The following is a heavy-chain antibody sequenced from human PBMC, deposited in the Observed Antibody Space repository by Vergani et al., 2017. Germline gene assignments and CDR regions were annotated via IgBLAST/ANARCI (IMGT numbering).Heavy chain of an antibody. V-gene: IGHV3-48*01. CDR2: ISSSSSTI. J-gene: IGHJ1*01. D-gene: IGHD4-23*01. CDR3: ARDRGGHSKDFQH. CDR1: GFTFSSYS. Sequence: EVHLVESGGGSVQPGGSLRLSCAASGFTFSSYSMNWVRQAPGKGLEWVSYISSSSSTIYYVDSVKGRFTISRDNAKNSLFLQMNSLRAEDKAVYYCARDRGGHSKDFQHWGQGTLVTVSS.